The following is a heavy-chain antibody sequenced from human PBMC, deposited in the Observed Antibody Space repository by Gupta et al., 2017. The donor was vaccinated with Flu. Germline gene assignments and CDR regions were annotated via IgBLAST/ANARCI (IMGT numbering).Heavy chain of an antibody. CDR2: IYYSGST. V-gene: IGHV4-39*01. J-gene: IGHJ4*02. CDR1: GGSISSSSYY. D-gene: IGHD6-19*01. Sequence: QLQLQESGPGLVKPLETLSLTCTVSGGSISSSSYYWGWIRQPPGKGLEWIGSIYYSGSTYYNPSLKSRVTISVDTSKNQFSLKLSSVTAADTAVYYCARRPRLDRYSSGWGFFDYWGQGTLVTVSS. CDR3: ARRPRLDRYSSGWGFFDY.